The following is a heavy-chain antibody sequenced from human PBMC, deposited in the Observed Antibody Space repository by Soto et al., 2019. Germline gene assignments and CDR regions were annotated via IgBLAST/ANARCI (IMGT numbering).Heavy chain of an antibody. CDR1: GFTFSDYT. CDR3: ARRTEGYFGY. V-gene: IGHV3-23*03. Sequence: EVQLLESGGGLVQPGGSLTLSCAASGFTFSDYTMTWVRQAPGKVLECISVILADYNTYYAGSVRGRFTISRDNSKNTLYLEMNSLRAEDTAVYYCARRTEGYFGYWGQRALVTVSS. CDR2: ILADYNT. J-gene: IGHJ4*02.